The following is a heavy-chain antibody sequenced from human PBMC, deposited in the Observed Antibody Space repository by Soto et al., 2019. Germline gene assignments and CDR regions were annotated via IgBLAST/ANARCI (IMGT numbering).Heavy chain of an antibody. Sequence: ASVKVSCKASGYTFTSYGISWVRQAPGQGLEWMGWISAYNGNTNYAQKLQGRVTMTTDTSTSTAYMELRSLRSDDTAVYYCARDSPDYGDSPDWFDPWGQGTLVTVSS. D-gene: IGHD4-17*01. CDR3: ARDSPDYGDSPDWFDP. CDR2: ISAYNGNT. CDR1: GYTFTSYG. J-gene: IGHJ5*02. V-gene: IGHV1-18*01.